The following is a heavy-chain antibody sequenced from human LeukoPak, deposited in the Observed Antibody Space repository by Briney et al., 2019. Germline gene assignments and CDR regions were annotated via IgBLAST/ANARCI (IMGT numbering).Heavy chain of an antibody. Sequence: KPSETLSLTCAVYGGSFSSYYWTWIRQPPGKGLEWIGEIHPSGSSHYNPSLESRVIISLDTSKNQFSLNLSSVTAADTAVYYCSRGIDEYKGGNFWGQGTLVTVSS. V-gene: IGHV4-34*01. D-gene: IGHD5-24*01. CDR2: IHPSGSS. CDR3: SRGIDEYKGGNF. CDR1: GGSFSSYY. J-gene: IGHJ4*02.